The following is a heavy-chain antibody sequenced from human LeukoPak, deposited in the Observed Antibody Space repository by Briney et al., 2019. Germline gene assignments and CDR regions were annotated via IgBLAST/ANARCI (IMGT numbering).Heavy chain of an antibody. J-gene: IGHJ6*03. Sequence: GESLKISCKGSGYSFTSYWIGWVRQMPGKGLEWMGIIYPGDSDTRYSPSFQGQVTISADKSISTAYLQWSSLKASDTAMYYCARHRLSSYTYMDVWGKGTTVTISS. D-gene: IGHD5-12*01. V-gene: IGHV5-51*01. CDR2: IYPGDSDT. CDR1: GYSFTSYW. CDR3: ARHRLSSYTYMDV.